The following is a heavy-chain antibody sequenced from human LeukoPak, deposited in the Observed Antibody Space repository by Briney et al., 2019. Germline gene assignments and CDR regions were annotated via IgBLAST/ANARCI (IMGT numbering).Heavy chain of an antibody. D-gene: IGHD6-19*01. Sequence: SQTLSLTCVVSGDSVSSKNGAWNWIRRSPSRGLEWLGRTYYRSKWYNDYAESMEGRMTISQDTSENQYSLHLNSVTPDDTAVYYCARDFGTTGWHTFDYWGQGTLVTVSS. CDR3: ARDFGTTGWHTFDY. CDR2: TYYRSKWYN. V-gene: IGHV6-1*01. J-gene: IGHJ4*02. CDR1: GDSVSSKNGA.